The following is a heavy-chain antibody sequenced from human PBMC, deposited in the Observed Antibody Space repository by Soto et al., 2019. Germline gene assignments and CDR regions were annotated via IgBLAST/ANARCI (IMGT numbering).Heavy chain of an antibody. D-gene: IGHD3-10*01. CDR2: IHSSGST. Sequence: SETLSLTCTVSGGSISGYYWSWIRQPPGKGLEWIGYIHSSGSTNYNPSLKSRVTISVDTSKNQFSLKVSSVTAADTAVYYCARDVRRLARRGGKYYIAFDIWGQGTMVTVSS. CDR3: ARDVRRLARRGGKYYIAFDI. J-gene: IGHJ3*02. V-gene: IGHV4-59*01. CDR1: GGSISGYY.